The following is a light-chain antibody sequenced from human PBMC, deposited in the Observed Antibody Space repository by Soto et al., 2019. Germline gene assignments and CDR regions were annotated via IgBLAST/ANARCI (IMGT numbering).Light chain of an antibody. CDR1: SSDVGAYNF. CDR3: SAYTVSRTYV. Sequence: QSVLTQPASVSGSPGQWITMSCTGTSSDVGAYNFVSWHQQHPGKAPKLMIYNVYDRPSGISYRFSGSKSGNTASLTISGLQGEDEADYYCSAYTVSRTYVFGTGTKVTVL. V-gene: IGLV2-14*03. CDR2: NVY. J-gene: IGLJ1*01.